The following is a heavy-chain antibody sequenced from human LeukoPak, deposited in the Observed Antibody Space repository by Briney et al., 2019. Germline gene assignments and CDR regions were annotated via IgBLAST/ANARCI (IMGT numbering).Heavy chain of an antibody. Sequence: GASVKVSCKASGYTFTYYGISWVRQAPGQGLEWMGWISAYNGNTNYAQKLQGRVTMTTDTSTSTAYMELRSLRSDDTAVYYCARAWVDTASDVFDIWGQGTMVTVSS. CDR3: ARAWVDTASDVFDI. D-gene: IGHD5-18*01. V-gene: IGHV1-18*01. CDR2: ISAYNGNT. J-gene: IGHJ3*02. CDR1: GYTFTYYG.